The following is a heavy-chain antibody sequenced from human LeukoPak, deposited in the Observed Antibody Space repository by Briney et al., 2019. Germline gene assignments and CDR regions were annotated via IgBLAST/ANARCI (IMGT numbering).Heavy chain of an antibody. CDR2: IRYDGSNK. CDR3: AKDGDSSGWYPLRYYYMDV. D-gene: IGHD6-19*01. Sequence: GGSLRLSCAASGFTFSSYGMHWVRQAPGKGLEWVAFIRYDGSNKYYADSVKGRFTISRDNSKNTLYLQMNSLRAEDTAVYYCAKDGDSSGWYPLRYYYMDVWGKGTTVTISS. V-gene: IGHV3-30*02. J-gene: IGHJ6*03. CDR1: GFTFSSYG.